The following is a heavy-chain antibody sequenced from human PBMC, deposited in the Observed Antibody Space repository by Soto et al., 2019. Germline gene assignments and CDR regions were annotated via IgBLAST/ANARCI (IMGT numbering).Heavy chain of an antibody. CDR2: ISASTRNT. D-gene: IGHD2-15*01. J-gene: IGHJ2*01. CDR1: GYTFSDYA. CDR3: VRCYCSVGSCYACWHFDL. Sequence: QVTLVQSGGEVKKPGASVKVSCQASGYTFSDYAISWVRQAPGQGLEWMGWISASTRNTDQAQSFQGRVIMTLDTSTNTAYMELRSLRSDDTAVYYCVRCYCSVGSCYACWHFDLWGRGTLVTVSS. V-gene: IGHV1-18*01.